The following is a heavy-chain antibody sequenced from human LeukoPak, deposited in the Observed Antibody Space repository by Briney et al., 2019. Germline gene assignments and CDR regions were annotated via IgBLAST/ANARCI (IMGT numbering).Heavy chain of an antibody. CDR3: VRVTEN. J-gene: IGHJ4*02. V-gene: IGHV3-74*01. CDR2: INSDGSDT. CDR1: GFTFSNFY. Sequence: PGGSLRPSCEAAGFTFSNFYMHWVRQAPGEGLVWVSRINSDGSDTNYADSVKGRFTISRDNAKNTLYLQMNSLRAEDTAVYYCVRVTENWGQGTLVTVSS.